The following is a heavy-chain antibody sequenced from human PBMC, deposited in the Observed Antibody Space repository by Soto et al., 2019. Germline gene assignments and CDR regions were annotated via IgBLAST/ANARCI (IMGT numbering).Heavy chain of an antibody. CDR3: ARKPQFSSGGYHFDN. D-gene: IGHD6-19*01. Sequence: GESLNISCKASGYTFTNYWIGWVRQMPEKGLEWMGIIYPGDSDTRYSPSFQGQVTISADKSISTAYLQWSSLKASDTAMYYCARKPQFSSGGYHFDNWGQGTLVTVSS. CDR1: GYTFTNYW. V-gene: IGHV5-51*01. J-gene: IGHJ4*02. CDR2: IYPGDSDT.